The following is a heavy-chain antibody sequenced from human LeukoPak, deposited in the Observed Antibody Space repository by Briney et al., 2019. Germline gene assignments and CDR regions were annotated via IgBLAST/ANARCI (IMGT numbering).Heavy chain of an antibody. CDR3: AAERVGYGGFAFDY. Sequence: ASVKVSCKASGYTFTSYDINWVRQATGQGLEWMGWMNPNSGNTGYAQKFQGRVTMTRNTSISTAYMELSSLRSEDTAVYYCAAERVGYGGFAFDYWGQGTLVTVSS. CDR2: MNPNSGNT. V-gene: IGHV1-8*01. CDR1: GYTFTSYD. J-gene: IGHJ4*02. D-gene: IGHD4-23*01.